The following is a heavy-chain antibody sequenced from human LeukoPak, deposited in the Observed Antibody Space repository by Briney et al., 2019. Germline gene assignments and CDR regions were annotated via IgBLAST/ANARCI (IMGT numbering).Heavy chain of an antibody. D-gene: IGHD3-22*01. CDR2: IYYSGST. CDR1: GGSVSSGGYY. Sequence: SETLSLTCTVSGGSVSSGGYYWSWIRQHPGTGLEWIGYIYYSGSTYYNPSLKSRVTISVDTSKNQFSLKLSSVTAADTAVYYCASGSAMIVVVPDIWGQGTMVTVSS. J-gene: IGHJ3*02. CDR3: ASGSAMIVVVPDI. V-gene: IGHV4-31*03.